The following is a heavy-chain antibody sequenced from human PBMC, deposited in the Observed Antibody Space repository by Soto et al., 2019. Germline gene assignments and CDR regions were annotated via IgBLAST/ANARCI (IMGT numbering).Heavy chain of an antibody. D-gene: IGHD3-9*01. CDR3: ARAHYDILTGYPTHAFDI. J-gene: IGHJ3*02. CDR2: IYYTGRT. V-gene: IGHV4-30-4*01. Sequence: SETLSLTCTVSGVSVSSGDYYWSWIRQPPGKGLEWIGYIYYTGRTYYNPSLKSRVIISVDTSKNQFSLKLSSVTAAEKAVYYCARAHYDILTGYPTHAFDIWGQGTMVTVS. CDR1: GVSVSSGDYY.